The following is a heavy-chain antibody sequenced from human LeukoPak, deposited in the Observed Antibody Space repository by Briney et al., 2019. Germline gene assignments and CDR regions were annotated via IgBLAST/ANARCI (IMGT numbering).Heavy chain of an antibody. CDR3: ARDKAVTTELTQYFQH. V-gene: IGHV1-18*01. CDR2: ISAYNGYT. CDR1: GSTLTELF. D-gene: IGHD4-11*01. Sequence: ASVKVSCKVSGSTLTELFMYWVRQAPGKGLEWMGWISAYNGYTNYAQKFQFRVTMTTDTSTSTAYMELRSLTSDDTAVYYCARDKAVTTELTQYFQHWGQGTLVTVSS. J-gene: IGHJ1*01.